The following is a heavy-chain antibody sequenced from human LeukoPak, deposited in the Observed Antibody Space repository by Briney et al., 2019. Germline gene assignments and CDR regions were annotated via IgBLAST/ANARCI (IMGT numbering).Heavy chain of an antibody. D-gene: IGHD2-8*02. CDR3: ARLGYCTGTSCGRDDLYFDY. CDR2: IFPGDSDT. CDR1: GYSYTSYW. J-gene: IGHJ4*02. Sequence: GESLKISCKGSGYSYTSYWIAWVRQMPGKGLEWMGIIFPGDSDTTYSPSFQGQVTISADKSIGTAYLQWSSLRASDTAMYYCARLGYCTGTSCGRDDLYFDYWGQGTLVTVSS. V-gene: IGHV5-51*01.